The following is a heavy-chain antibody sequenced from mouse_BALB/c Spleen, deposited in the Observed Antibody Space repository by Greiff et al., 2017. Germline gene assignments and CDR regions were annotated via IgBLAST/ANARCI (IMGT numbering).Heavy chain of an antibody. CDR2: IDPSDSYT. CDR3: TRCDYYGTRYFDV. D-gene: IGHD1-1*01. Sequence: QVQLKQPGAELVKPGASVKMSCKASGYTFTSYWMHWVKQRPGQGLEWIGTIDPSDSYTSYNQKFKGKATLTVDTSSSTAYMQLSSLTSEDSAVYYCTRCDYYGTRYFDVWGAGTTVTVSS. V-gene: IGHV1S127*01. CDR1: GYTFTSYW. J-gene: IGHJ1*01.